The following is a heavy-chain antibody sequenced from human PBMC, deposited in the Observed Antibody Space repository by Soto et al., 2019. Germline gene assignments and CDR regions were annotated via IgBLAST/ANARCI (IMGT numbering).Heavy chain of an antibody. D-gene: IGHD1-26*01. Sequence: ASVKVSCKASGYTFTGHYIHWVRQAPEQGPEWMGEIGPESGATRYAQKFQGRVTMTRDTSITTVYMVLNNLSPDDTAVYYCGRGRSGQIVVFYWGQGTPVTVSS. V-gene: IGHV1-2*02. CDR2: IGPESGAT. J-gene: IGHJ4*02. CDR3: GRGRSGQIVVFY. CDR1: GYTFTGHY.